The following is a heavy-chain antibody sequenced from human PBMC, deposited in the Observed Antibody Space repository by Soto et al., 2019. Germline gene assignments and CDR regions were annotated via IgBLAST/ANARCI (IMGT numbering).Heavy chain of an antibody. CDR3: ARDRFTIFGVVSGLDV. D-gene: IGHD3-3*01. J-gene: IGHJ6*02. V-gene: IGHV4-59*12. CDR1: GGSISSYY. CDR2: INHSGST. Sequence: SETLSLTCPVSGGSISSYYWSWIRQPPGKGLEWIGYINHSGSTNYNPSLKSRVTISVDTSKNQFSLKLSSVTAADTAVYYCARDRFTIFGVVSGLDVWGQGTTVTGSS.